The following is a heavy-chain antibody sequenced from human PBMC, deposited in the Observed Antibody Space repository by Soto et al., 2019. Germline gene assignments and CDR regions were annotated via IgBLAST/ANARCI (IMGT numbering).Heavy chain of an antibody. Sequence: GGSLRLSCAASGFTFSSYGMHWVRQAPGKGLEWVAVISYDGSNKYYADSVKGRFTISRDNSKNTLYLQMNSLRAEDTAVYYCAKYTPDSGYDKWGQGTLVTVSS. CDR2: ISYDGSNK. J-gene: IGHJ4*02. CDR3: AKYTPDSGYDK. V-gene: IGHV3-30*18. CDR1: GFTFSSYG. D-gene: IGHD5-12*01.